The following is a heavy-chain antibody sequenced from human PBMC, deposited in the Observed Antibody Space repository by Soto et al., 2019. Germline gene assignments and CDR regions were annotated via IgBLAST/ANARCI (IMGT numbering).Heavy chain of an antibody. CDR2: IYYSGST. D-gene: IGHD6-25*01. CDR1: GGSISSGGYY. J-gene: IGHJ4*02. Sequence: SETLSLTCTVSGGSISSGGYYWSWIRQHPGKGLEWIGYIYYSGSTYYNPSLKSRVTISVDTSKNQFSLKLSSVTAADTAVYYCARRYGSGFDYWGQGTLATVSS. CDR3: ARRYGSGFDY. V-gene: IGHV4-31*03.